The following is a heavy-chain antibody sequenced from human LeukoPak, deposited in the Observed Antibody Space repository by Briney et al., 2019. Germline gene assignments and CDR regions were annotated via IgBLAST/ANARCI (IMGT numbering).Heavy chain of an antibody. D-gene: IGHD6-19*01. Sequence: PSETLSLTCTVSDGSISSSSYYWGWIRQPPGKGLEWIGSIYYGSVFYSVSTYYNPSLKSRVTMSGDTSKNQFSLKLSSVTAADTAAYYCARDRISVSDPPNWFDPWGQGTLVIVSS. J-gene: IGHJ5*02. CDR3: ARDRISVSDPPNWFDP. CDR1: DGSISSSSYY. V-gene: IGHV4-39*07. CDR2: IYYGSVFYSVST.